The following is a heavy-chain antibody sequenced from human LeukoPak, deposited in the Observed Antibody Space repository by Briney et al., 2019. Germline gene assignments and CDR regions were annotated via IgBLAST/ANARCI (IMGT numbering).Heavy chain of an antibody. CDR2: IYYSGST. CDR1: GGSISSHY. CDR3: ARCPVYYDILTGEIYYYGMDV. V-gene: IGHV4-59*11. J-gene: IGHJ6*02. D-gene: IGHD3-9*01. Sequence: ASETLSLTCTVSGGSISSHYWSWIRQPPGKGLEWIGYIYYSGSTNYNPSLKSRVTISVDTSKNQFSLKLSSVTAADTAVYYCARCPVYYDILTGEIYYYGMDVWGQGTTVTVSS.